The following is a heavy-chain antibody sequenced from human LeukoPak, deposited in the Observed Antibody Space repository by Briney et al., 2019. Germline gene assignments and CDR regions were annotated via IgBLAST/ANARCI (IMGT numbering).Heavy chain of an antibody. D-gene: IGHD1-14*01. V-gene: IGHV3-7*01. J-gene: IGHJ4*02. CDR3: ARDHHSEALDY. Sequence: GGSLRLSCAPSGFTFSTAWMTWVRQAPGKGLEWLGNINKGGSVKNYVYSVKGRLSISRDNAKNTMYLQMSSLRVEGTAVYYCARDHHSEALDYWGQGTLVTVSS. CDR1: GFTFSTAW. CDR2: INKGGSVK.